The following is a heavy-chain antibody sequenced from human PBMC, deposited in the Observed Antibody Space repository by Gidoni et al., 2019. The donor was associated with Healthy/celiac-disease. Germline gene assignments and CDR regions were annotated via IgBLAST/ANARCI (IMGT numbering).Heavy chain of an antibody. Sequence: QVQLVASGGGVVQPGRSLRLSCAASGFTFSSYAMHWVRQAPGKGLEWVAVISYDGSNKYYADSVKGRFTISRDNSKNTLYLQMNSLRAEDTAVYYCATAGYGDYQDYYGMDVWGQGTTVTVSS. CDR3: ATAGYGDYQDYYGMDV. V-gene: IGHV3-30*04. CDR2: ISYDGSNK. CDR1: GFTFSSYA. D-gene: IGHD4-17*01. J-gene: IGHJ6*02.